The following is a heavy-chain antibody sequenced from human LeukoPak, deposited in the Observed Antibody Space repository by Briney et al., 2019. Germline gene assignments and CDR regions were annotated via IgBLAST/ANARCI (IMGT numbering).Heavy chain of an antibody. D-gene: IGHD3-10*01. CDR2: ISWNSGNI. Sequence: GRSLRLSCAASGFSFDDYAMHWVRQAPGKGLELDSGISWNSGNIGYADSVKGRFTISRDNAKNSLYLQMNSLRPEDMAFYYCAKDTRGVIRGVFDYWGQGTLVIVSS. CDR1: GFSFDDYA. CDR3: AKDTRGVIRGVFDY. V-gene: IGHV3-9*03. J-gene: IGHJ4*02.